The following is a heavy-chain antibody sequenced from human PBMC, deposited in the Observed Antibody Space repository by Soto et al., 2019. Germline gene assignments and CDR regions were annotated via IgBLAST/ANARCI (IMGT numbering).Heavy chain of an antibody. J-gene: IGHJ3*02. CDR3: ASSTSYPAFDI. CDR2: IHSGGST. D-gene: IGHD2-2*01. Sequence: PGGSLRLSCAASGFTVSSNYMNWVRQAPGKGLEWVSVIHSGGSTYYADSVKGRFTISKDNSKNTFFLQMNSLRAEDTAVYYCASSTSYPAFDIWGQGTMVTVSS. CDR1: GFTVSSNY. V-gene: IGHV3-66*01.